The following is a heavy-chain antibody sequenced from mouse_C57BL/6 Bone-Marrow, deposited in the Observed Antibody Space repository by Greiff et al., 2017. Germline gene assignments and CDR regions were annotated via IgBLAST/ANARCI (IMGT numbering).Heavy chain of an antibody. CDR2: FTLYSYAT. D-gene: IGHD4-1*01. J-gene: IGHJ1*01. Sequence: LQQSGAELVRPGSSVKLSCTDSYFASMASAMPWVPQRPGHGLDWIGPFTLYSYATEYRENFKGEATLTAHTLSFTAYMQLRSLTSEVSAVYYWSRGGGWDGPYWYFDVWGAGTTVTVSS. CDR1: YFASMASA. CDR3: SRGGGWDGPYWYFDV. V-gene: IGHV1-49*01.